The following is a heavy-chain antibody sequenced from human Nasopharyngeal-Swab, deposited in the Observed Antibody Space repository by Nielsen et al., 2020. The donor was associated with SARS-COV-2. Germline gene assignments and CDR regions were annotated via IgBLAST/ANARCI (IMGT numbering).Heavy chain of an antibody. V-gene: IGHV4-34*01. J-gene: IGHJ5*02. CDR2: INHSGST. CDR3: AREALLGYCSGGSCYRTWFDP. D-gene: IGHD2-15*01. Sequence: WIRQPPGKGLEWSGEINHSGSTNYNPSLKSRVTISVDTSKNQFSLKLSSVTAADTAVYYCAREALLGYCSGGSCYRTWFDPWGQGTLVTVSS.